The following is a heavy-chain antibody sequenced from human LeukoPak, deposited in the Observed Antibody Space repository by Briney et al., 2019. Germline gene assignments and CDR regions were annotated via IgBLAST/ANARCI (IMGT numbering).Heavy chain of an antibody. Sequence: SETLSLTCTVSGGSISRYYWSWIRQPPGKGLEWIGYIYYSGSTNYNPSLKSQVTISVDTSKNQFSLKLSSVTAADTAVYYCARDKGYCSGGSCYMGGLDYWGQGTLVTVSS. J-gene: IGHJ4*02. CDR1: GGSISRYY. CDR3: ARDKGYCSGGSCYMGGLDY. CDR2: IYYSGST. V-gene: IGHV4-59*01. D-gene: IGHD2-15*01.